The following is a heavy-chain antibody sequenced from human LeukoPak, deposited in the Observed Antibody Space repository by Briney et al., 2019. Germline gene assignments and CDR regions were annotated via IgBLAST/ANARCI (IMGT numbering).Heavy chain of an antibody. CDR2: IIPIFGTA. CDR1: GCTFSSYY. J-gene: IGHJ3*02. CDR3: ARTCSSTSCHDAFDI. D-gene: IGHD2-2*01. Sequence: ASVKVSCKASGCTFSSYYISWVRQAPGQGLEWVGGIIPIFGTANYAQKFQGRVTITADESTSTAYMELSSLRSEDTAVYYCARTCSSTSCHDAFDIWGQGTMVTVSS. V-gene: IGHV1-69*13.